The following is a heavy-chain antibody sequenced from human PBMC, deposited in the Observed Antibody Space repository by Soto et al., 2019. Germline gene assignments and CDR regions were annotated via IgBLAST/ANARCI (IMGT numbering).Heavy chain of an antibody. Sequence: QVQLVQSGAEVRKPGSSVKVSCKASGDTFSNHAVSWVRQAPGQGPEWMGGIIPLSGTTNYAQKFQGRVTITADESMTTVYMELSSLRYDDTSVYYCARGPDRSGFYLFDYLGQGTLVTVSS. CDR2: IIPLSGTT. CDR3: ARGPDRSGFYLFDY. CDR1: GDTFSNHA. J-gene: IGHJ4*02. V-gene: IGHV1-69*01. D-gene: IGHD3-22*01.